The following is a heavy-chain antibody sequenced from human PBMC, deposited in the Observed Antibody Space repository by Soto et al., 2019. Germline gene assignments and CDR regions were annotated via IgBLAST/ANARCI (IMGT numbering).Heavy chain of an antibody. D-gene: IGHD3-22*01. Sequence: SETLSLTCTVSGGSISSYYWSWIRQPPGKGLEWIGYIYYSGSTNYNPSLKSRVTISVDTSKNQFSLKLSSVTAADTAVYYCARDYPYYYDSSGYYLDYWGQGTLVTVSS. CDR2: IYYSGST. CDR1: GGSISSYY. V-gene: IGHV4-59*12. CDR3: ARDYPYYYDSSGYYLDY. J-gene: IGHJ4*02.